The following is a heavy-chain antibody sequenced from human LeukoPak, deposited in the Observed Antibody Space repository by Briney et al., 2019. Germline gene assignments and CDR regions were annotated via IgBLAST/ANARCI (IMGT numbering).Heavy chain of an antibody. CDR3: AKSNGYGLIDY. V-gene: IGHV4-39*01. J-gene: IGHJ4*02. Sequence: TSETLSLTCAVSGASISSSNYYWGWVRQSPGKGLEWIGNIYSSGNTYYNASLKSRVTMYIDTSKNQFSLKLSSVTAADTAMYYCAKSNGYGLIDYWGQGTLVTVSS. CDR1: GASISSSNYY. D-gene: IGHD5-12*01. CDR2: IYSSGNT.